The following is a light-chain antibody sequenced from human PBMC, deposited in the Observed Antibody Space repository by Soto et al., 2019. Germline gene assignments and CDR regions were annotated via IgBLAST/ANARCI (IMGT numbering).Light chain of an antibody. CDR1: HRVSSSY. V-gene: IGKV3-20*01. CDR3: QQYNNWPPPFT. CDR2: SAS. Sequence: VRTDVPCSCSSSAPQRPTLYAGVTHRVSSSYVAGYQQKTGEAPRILLYSASSRANGIPERFSGSGSGRDFTPTISSMPSADFTVSYCQQYNNWPPPFTFGQGTRL. J-gene: IGKJ5*01.